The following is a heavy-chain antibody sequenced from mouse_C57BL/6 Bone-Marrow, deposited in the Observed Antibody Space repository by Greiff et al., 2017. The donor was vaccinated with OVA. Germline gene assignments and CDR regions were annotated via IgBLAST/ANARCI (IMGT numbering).Heavy chain of an antibody. Sequence: EVQVVESGGGLVKPGGSLKLSCAASGFTFSSYTMSWVRQTPEKRLEWVATISGGGGNTYYPDSVKGRFTISRDNAKNTLYLQMSSLMSEDTALYYCARLRPAMDYWGQGTSVTVSS. CDR3: ARLRPAMDY. CDR1: GFTFSSYT. J-gene: IGHJ4*01. V-gene: IGHV5-9*01. CDR2: ISGGGGNT.